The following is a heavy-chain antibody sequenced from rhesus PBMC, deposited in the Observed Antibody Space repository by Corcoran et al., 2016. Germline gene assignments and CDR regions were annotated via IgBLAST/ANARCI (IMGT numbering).Heavy chain of an antibody. V-gene: IGHV3S5*01. Sequence: EVQLVETGGGLVQPGGSLKLSCAASGFTFSSYGMSWVRQAPGKGLEWVSAINSGGGSTYYADSVKGRFTISRDNSKNTLSLQMNSLRAEDTAVYYCANNGFGYYSGSYYYVGYAFDCGGQG. CDR3: ANNGFGYYSGSYYYVGYAFDC. J-gene: IGHJ3*01. D-gene: IGHD3-16*01. CDR2: INSGGGST. CDR1: GFTFSSYG.